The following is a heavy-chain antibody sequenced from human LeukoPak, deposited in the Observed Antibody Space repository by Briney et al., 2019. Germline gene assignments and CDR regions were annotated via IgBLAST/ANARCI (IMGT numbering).Heavy chain of an antibody. Sequence: GGSLRLSCAASGFTFSSYSMNWVRQAPGKGLEWVSYISSSSSTIYYADSVKGRFTISRDNAKNSLYLQMNSLKTEDTAVYYCTTGEDYYYYMDVWGKGTTVTVSS. V-gene: IGHV3-48*01. J-gene: IGHJ6*03. CDR2: ISSSSSTI. CDR3: TTGEDYYYYMDV. CDR1: GFTFSSYS.